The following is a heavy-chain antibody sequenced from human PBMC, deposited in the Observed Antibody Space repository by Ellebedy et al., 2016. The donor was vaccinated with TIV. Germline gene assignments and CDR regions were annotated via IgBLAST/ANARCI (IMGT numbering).Heavy chain of an antibody. V-gene: IGHV1-46*01. Sequence: AASVKVSCKASGDTFTSYYIHWARQAPGQGLEWMGIINPGNGTASYAQKFQGRVTMTRDTSTSTVYMELTSLTSEDTAMFYCARTAVATIDYWGQGTLVTVSS. CDR2: INPGNGTA. D-gene: IGHD5-12*01. J-gene: IGHJ4*02. CDR3: ARTAVATIDY. CDR1: GDTFTSYY.